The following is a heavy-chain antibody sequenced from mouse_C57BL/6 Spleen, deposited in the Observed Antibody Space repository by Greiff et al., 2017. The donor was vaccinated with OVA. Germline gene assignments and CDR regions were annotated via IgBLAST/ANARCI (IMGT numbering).Heavy chain of an antibody. J-gene: IGHJ3*01. CDR2: IYPETGGT. CDR1: GYTFTDYE. V-gene: IGHV1-15*01. CDR3: TRPGGYDEAWFAY. Sequence: QVQLQQSGAELVRPGASVTLSCKASGYTFTDYEMHWVKQTPVHGLEWIGAIYPETGGTSYNQKFKGKAILTADKSSSTAYMELRSLTSEDSAVYYCTRPGGYDEAWFAYWGQGTLVTVSA. D-gene: IGHD2-2*01.